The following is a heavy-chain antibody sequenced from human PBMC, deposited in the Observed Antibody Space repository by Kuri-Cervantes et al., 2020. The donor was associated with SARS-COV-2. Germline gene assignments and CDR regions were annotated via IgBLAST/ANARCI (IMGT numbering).Heavy chain of an antibody. J-gene: IGHJ4*02. D-gene: IGHD6-13*01. CDR3: ARAKSIAAAGMHYFDY. CDR2: IKYSGST. V-gene: IGHV4-39*07. CDR1: GASIGSTDSY. Sequence: GSLRLSCTVSGASIGSTDSYWGWIRQPPGKAKEWIGSIKYSGSTFYNPSLKSRVTISIDTSKNQFSLKLSSETAADTAVYYCARAKSIAAAGMHYFDYWGQGTLVTVSS.